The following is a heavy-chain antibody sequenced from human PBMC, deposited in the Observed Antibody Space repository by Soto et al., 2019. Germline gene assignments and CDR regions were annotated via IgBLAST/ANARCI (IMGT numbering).Heavy chain of an antibody. CDR3: ARDRGYYDSSGYYYPDAFDI. D-gene: IGHD3-22*01. V-gene: IGHV1-69*01. Sequence: QVQLVQSGAEVKKPGSSVKVSCKASGGTFSSYAISWVRQAPGQGLEWMGGIIPIFGTANYAQKFQGRVTITAAESTSTAYMELSSLRSEDTAVYYCARDRGYYDSSGYYYPDAFDIWGQGTMVTVSS. CDR1: GGTFSSYA. CDR2: IIPIFGTA. J-gene: IGHJ3*02.